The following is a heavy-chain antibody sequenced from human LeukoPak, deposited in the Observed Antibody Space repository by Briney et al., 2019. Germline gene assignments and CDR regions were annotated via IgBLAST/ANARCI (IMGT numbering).Heavy chain of an antibody. J-gene: IGHJ5*02. CDR2: IYPGGSDT. Sequence: GESLKISCKGSGYSFTSYWIGWVRQMPGKGLAWMGIIYPGGSDTRYSPSFQGQVTISADKSISTAYLQWSSLKASDTAMYYCARHVLRYFDWSLSPGWWFDPWGQGTLVTVSS. CDR1: GYSFTSYW. D-gene: IGHD3-9*01. CDR3: ARHVLRYFDWSLSPGWWFDP. V-gene: IGHV5-51*01.